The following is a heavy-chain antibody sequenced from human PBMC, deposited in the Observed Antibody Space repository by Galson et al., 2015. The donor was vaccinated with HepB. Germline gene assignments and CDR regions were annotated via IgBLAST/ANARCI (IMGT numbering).Heavy chain of an antibody. Sequence: SVKVSCKASGYTFTSYGISWVRQAPGQGLEWMGWISAYNGNTNYAQKLQGRVTMTTDKSTSTAYMELSSLRSEDTAVYYCARSKGYSSGWCFDYWGQGTLVTVSS. V-gene: IGHV1-18*01. CDR3: ARSKGYSSGWCFDY. J-gene: IGHJ4*02. D-gene: IGHD6-19*01. CDR1: GYTFTSYG. CDR2: ISAYNGNT.